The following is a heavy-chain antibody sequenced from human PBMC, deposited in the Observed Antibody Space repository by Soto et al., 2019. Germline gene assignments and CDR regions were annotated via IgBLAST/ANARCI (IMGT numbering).Heavy chain of an antibody. Sequence: SETLSLTCTVSGGSISSYYWSWIRQPPGKGLEWIGYIYYSGSTNYNPSLKSRVTISVDTSKNQFSLKLSSVTAADTAVYYCARLGFSSSWYFAFDIWGQGTMVTVSS. CDR1: GGSISSYY. CDR3: ARLGFSSSWYFAFDI. D-gene: IGHD6-13*01. J-gene: IGHJ3*02. CDR2: IYYSGST. V-gene: IGHV4-59*08.